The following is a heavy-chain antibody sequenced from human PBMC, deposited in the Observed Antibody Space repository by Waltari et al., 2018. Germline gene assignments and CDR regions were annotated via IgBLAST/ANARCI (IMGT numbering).Heavy chain of an antibody. CDR2: IDHSGRT. V-gene: IGHV4-30-2*01. CDR1: GGSISSGGYS. CDR3: ARGTSLRNSNYYYYYMDV. D-gene: IGHD4-4*01. Sequence: QLQLQESGAGRVKPSQSLSLTCAVSGGSISSGGYSGSWIRQPPGKVLEGIGYIDHSGRTSYNPSLNGRVTISVDSSKNPFSRKLSSVTAADTAVSSCARGTSLRNSNYYYYYMDVWGNGTTVTVSS. J-gene: IGHJ6*03.